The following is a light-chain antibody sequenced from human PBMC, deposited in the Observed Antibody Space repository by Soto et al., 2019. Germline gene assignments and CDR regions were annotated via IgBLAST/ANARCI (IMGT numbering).Light chain of an antibody. CDR2: AAS. J-gene: IGKJ2*01. Sequence: AIPMTQSPSSLSASLLEWVTMXERASQDIRNDLGWYQQKPGKAPKLLIYAASSLQSGVPSRFSGSGSATDFTLTISALQPEDFSTYYCQQSDSTPYTFGQGTKVDIK. CDR3: QQSDSTPYT. CDR1: QDIRND. V-gene: IGKV1-6*01.